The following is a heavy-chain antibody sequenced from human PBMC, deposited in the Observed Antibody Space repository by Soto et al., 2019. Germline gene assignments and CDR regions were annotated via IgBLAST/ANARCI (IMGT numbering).Heavy chain of an antibody. CDR1: GGSISTYY. CDR2: IYYSGST. Sequence: SETLSLTCTVSGGSISTYYWSWIRQPPGKGLEWIAYIYYSGSTNYNPSLKGRVTISVDTSKNQFSLKLNSVTAADTAVYYCARWWGGRGGIAYWGQGTLVTVCS. D-gene: IGHD2-15*01. CDR3: ARWWGGRGGIAY. V-gene: IGHV4-59*01. J-gene: IGHJ4*02.